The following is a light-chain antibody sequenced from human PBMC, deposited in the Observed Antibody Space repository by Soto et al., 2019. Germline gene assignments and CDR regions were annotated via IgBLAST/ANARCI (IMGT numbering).Light chain of an antibody. V-gene: IGLV2-11*01. CDR2: DVS. Sequence: QSVLTQPRSVSGSPGQSVTISCTGNSSDVGGYNYVSWYQQHPGEAPKFMIYDVSKRPSGVPDRFSGSKSGNTDSLTISGLQAEDEADYFCCSHAGGYAYVFGTGTKLTVL. J-gene: IGLJ1*01. CDR3: CSHAGGYAYV. CDR1: SSDVGGYNY.